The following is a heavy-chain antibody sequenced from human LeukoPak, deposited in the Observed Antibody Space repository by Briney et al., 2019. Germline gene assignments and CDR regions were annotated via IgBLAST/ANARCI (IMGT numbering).Heavy chain of an antibody. Sequence: GGSLRLSCAASGFNFNDYPMSWVRQTPGKGLEWVSAITSSGDTTYYADSVRGRFTISRDNSKNTLYLQMNSLKTEDTAVYYCTTSSYYDFSYGMDVWGQGTTVTVSS. CDR3: TTSSYYDFSYGMDV. D-gene: IGHD6-6*01. V-gene: IGHV3-23*01. CDR1: GFNFNDYP. J-gene: IGHJ6*02. CDR2: ITSSGDTT.